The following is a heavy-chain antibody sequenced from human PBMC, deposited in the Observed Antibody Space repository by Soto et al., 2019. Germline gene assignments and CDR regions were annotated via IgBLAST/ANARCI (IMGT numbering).Heavy chain of an antibody. V-gene: IGHV4-59*01. Sequence: PSETLSLTCTVSGGSISSYYWSWIRQPPGKGLEWIGYIYYSGSTDYNPSLKSRVTISVDTSKNQFSLKLSPVTAADTAVYYCARAAYGSGSYYNDYWGQGTLVTVSS. CDR1: GGSISSYY. D-gene: IGHD3-10*01. CDR3: ARAAYGSGSYYNDY. J-gene: IGHJ4*02. CDR2: IYYSGST.